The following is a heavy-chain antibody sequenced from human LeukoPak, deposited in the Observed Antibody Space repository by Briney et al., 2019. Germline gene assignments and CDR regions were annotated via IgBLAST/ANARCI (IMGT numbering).Heavy chain of an antibody. CDR2: IYHSGST. CDR1: GYSISSGYY. V-gene: IGHV4-38-2*02. CDR3: AGDLAREGPALGY. D-gene: IGHD6-6*01. J-gene: IGHJ4*02. Sequence: SETLSLTCTVSGYSISSGYYWGWIRQPPGKGLEWIGSIYHSGSTYYNPSLKSRVTISVDTSKNQFSLKLSSVTAADTAVYYCAGDLAREGPALGYWGPGTLVTVSS.